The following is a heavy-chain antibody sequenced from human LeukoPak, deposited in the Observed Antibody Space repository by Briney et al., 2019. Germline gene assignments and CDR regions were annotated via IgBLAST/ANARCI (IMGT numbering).Heavy chain of an antibody. V-gene: IGHV2-5*01. D-gene: IGHD2-2*01. Sequence: SGPTLVNPTQTLTLTYTFSGFSLSTSGVGVGWIRQPPGKALEWLALIYWNDDKRYSPSLKSRLTITKDTSKNQVVLTMTNMDPVDTATYYCAHSAIYCSSTSCHDGYFDYWGQGTLVTVSS. CDR3: AHSAIYCSSTSCHDGYFDY. CDR1: GFSLSTSGVG. J-gene: IGHJ4*02. CDR2: IYWNDDK.